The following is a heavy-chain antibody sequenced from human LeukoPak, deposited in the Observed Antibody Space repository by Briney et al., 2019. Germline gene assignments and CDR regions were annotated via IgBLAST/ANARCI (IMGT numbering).Heavy chain of an antibody. CDR2: ISAYNGNT. CDR1: GYTFTSYG. J-gene: IGHJ4*02. V-gene: IGHV1-18*01. CDR3: ARERRYYDSSGFPDVDY. D-gene: IGHD3-22*01. Sequence: ASVKVSCKASGYTFTSYGISWVRQAPGQGLEWMGWISAYNGNTNYAQKLQGRVTMTTDTSTSTAYMELRSLRSDDTAVYYCARERRYYDSSGFPDVDYWGQGTLVTVSS.